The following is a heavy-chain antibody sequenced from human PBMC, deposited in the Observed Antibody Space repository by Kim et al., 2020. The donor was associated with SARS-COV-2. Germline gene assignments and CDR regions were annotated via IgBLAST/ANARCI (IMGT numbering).Heavy chain of an antibody. D-gene: IGHD6-19*01. CDR3: ARDFRQYSSGWSSPFDP. CDR2: IYYSGST. V-gene: IGHV4-31*03. J-gene: IGHJ5*02. CDR1: GGSISSGGYY. Sequence: SETLSLTCTVSGGSISSGGYYWSWIRQHPGKGLEWIGYIYYSGSTYYNPSLKSRVTISVDTSKNQFSLKLSSVTAADTAVYYCARDFRQYSSGWSSPFDPWGPGTLVTVSS.